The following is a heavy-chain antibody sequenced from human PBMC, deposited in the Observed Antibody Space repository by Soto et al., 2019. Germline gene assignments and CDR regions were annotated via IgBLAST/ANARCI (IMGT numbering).Heavy chain of an antibody. D-gene: IGHD6-6*01. CDR3: ARDRFQIAARPLGLDV. CDR2: ISAYNGNT. V-gene: IGHV1-18*04. J-gene: IGHJ6*02. Sequence: ASVKVSCKASGYTFTSCGISWVRQAPGQGLEWMGWISAYNGNTNYAQKLQGRVTMTTDTSTSTAYMELRSLRSDDTAVYYCARDRFQIAARPLGLDVWGQGTTVTVSS. CDR1: GYTFTSCG.